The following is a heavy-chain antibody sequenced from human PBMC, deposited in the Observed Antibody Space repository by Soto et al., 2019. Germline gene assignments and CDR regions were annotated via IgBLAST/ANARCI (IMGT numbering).Heavy chain of an antibody. CDR3: ARRGSGSYYDY. D-gene: IGHD1-26*01. Sequence: EVQLLESGGGLVQPGGSLRLSCAASGFTFSSYAMRWVRQAPGKGLEWVSAISGSGGSTYYADSVKGRFTISRANSKNTLHLQMNSLRAEDPAVYYCARRGSGSYYDYWGQGTLVTVSS. CDR1: GFTFSSYA. CDR2: ISGSGGST. V-gene: IGHV3-23*01. J-gene: IGHJ4*02.